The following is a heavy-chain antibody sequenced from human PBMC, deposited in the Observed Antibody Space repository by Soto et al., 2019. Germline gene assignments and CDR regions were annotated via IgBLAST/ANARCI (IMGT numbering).Heavy chain of an antibody. J-gene: IGHJ4*02. CDR1: GFTFDDYG. D-gene: IGHD1-26*01. Sequence: EVQLVESGGGVLRPGGSLRLSCAASGFTFDDYGMSWARQAPGKGLEWVSGVNWNGGSTGYADSVKGRFTISRDNAKNYLYLQMNNLRAEDTAFYYCVRGASLNFDYWGQGTLVTVSS. V-gene: IGHV3-20*04. CDR2: VNWNGGST. CDR3: VRGASLNFDY.